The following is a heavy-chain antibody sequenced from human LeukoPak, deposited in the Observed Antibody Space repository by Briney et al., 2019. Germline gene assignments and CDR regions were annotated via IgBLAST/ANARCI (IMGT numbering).Heavy chain of an antibody. CDR3: ARGEAGTAMPYLGY. CDR2: IYYSGST. Sequence: SETLSLTYTVSGGSISSYYWSWIRQPPGKGLEWIGYIYYSGSTNYNPSLKSRVTISVDTSKNQFSLKLSSVTAADTAVYYCARGEAGTAMPYLGYWGKGTLVSVSS. J-gene: IGHJ4*02. CDR1: GGSISSYY. D-gene: IGHD5-18*01. V-gene: IGHV4-59*01.